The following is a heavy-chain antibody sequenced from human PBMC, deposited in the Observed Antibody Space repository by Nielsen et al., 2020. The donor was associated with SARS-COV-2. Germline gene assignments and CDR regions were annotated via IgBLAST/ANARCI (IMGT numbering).Heavy chain of an antibody. CDR2: IGGNGGRT. D-gene: IGHD4-17*01. CDR1: GFTFSSYA. CDR3: ARVAMGMTAVTTNWYFDL. Sequence: GGSLRLSCAASGFTFSSYAMAWVRQAPGKGLEWVSAIGGNGGRTYYADTLKGRFTISRDTARNSLYLHMNSLRAEDTALYFCARVAMGMTAVTTNWYFDLWGRGTLVTVSS. J-gene: IGHJ2*01. V-gene: IGHV3-23*01.